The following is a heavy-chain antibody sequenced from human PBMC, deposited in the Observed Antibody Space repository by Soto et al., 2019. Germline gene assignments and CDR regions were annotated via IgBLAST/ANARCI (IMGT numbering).Heavy chain of an antibody. CDR1: GYTFTSYG. Sequence: ASVKVSCKASGYTFTSYGISWVRQAPGQGLEWMGWISAYNGNTNYAQKLQGRVTMTTDTSTSTAYMELRSLRSDDTAVYYCARDYYGDYALTFDYWGQGTLVTVSS. CDR3: ARDYYGDYALTFDY. CDR2: ISAYNGNT. V-gene: IGHV1-18*01. J-gene: IGHJ4*02. D-gene: IGHD4-17*01.